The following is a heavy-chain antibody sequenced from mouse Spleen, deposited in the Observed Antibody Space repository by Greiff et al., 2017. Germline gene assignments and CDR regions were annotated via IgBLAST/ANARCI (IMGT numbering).Heavy chain of an antibody. D-gene: IGHD2-1*01. CDR2: IHPNSGST. V-gene: IGHV1-64*01. J-gene: IGHJ3*01. CDR1: GYTFTSYW. Sequence: QVQLKQPGAELVKPGASVKLSCKASGYTFTSYWMHWVKQRPGQGLEWIGMIHPNSGSTNYNEKFKSKATLTVDKSSSTAYMQLSSLTSEDSAVYYCARCDGNYFWFAYWGQGTLVTVSA. CDR3: ARCDGNYFWFAY.